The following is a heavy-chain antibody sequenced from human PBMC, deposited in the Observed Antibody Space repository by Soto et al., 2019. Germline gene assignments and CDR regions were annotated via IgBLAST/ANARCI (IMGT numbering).Heavy chain of an antibody. CDR2: ISSVVNYK. V-gene: IGHV3-30-3*01. D-gene: IGHD2-21*01. J-gene: IGHJ4*02. Sequence: QVQLVESGGGVVQPGRSLRLSCAASGFTFSSYALHWVGQAPGKGLDWVAVISSVVNYKYYADSVKGRFTISRDNSKNTLSMQMNSLRAQDTAVYYFEGQEKRGVWHFDFLGQGTLVTVSS. CDR3: EGQEKRGVWHFDF. CDR1: GFTFSSYA.